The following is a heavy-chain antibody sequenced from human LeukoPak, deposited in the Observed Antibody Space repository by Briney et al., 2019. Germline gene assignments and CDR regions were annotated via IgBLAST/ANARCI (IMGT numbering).Heavy chain of an antibody. CDR3: ARDGVGTAFDL. Sequence: GGSLRLSCAASGFIFRSYPMPWVRQAPGKGLEWVAVVSYDGIGENYADSVNGRFTISRDNSKNTLYLQMNSLRAEDTAVFYCARDGVGTAFDLWGQGTMVTVSS. CDR1: GFIFRSYP. CDR2: VSYDGIGE. V-gene: IGHV3-30*01. J-gene: IGHJ3*01. D-gene: IGHD1-26*01.